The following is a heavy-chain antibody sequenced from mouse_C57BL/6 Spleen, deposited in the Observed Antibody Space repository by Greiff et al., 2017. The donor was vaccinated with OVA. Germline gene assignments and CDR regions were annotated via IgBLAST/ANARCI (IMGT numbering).Heavy chain of an antibody. D-gene: IGHD1-1*01. V-gene: IGHV4-1*01. CDR1: GIDFSRYW. CDR2: INPDSSTI. J-gene: IGHJ2*01. Sequence: AASGIDFSRYWMSWVRRAPGNGLEWIGEINPDSSTINYAPSLKDKFIISRDNSKNTLYLQMSKVRSEDTALYYCATLYYSSSFFDDWGKGTTLTVSS. CDR3: ATLYYSSSFFDD.